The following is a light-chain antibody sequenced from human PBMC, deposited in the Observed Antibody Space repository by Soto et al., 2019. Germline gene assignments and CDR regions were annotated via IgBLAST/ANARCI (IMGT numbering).Light chain of an antibody. J-gene: IGKJ3*01. V-gene: IGKV4-1*01. CDR3: QQYHTTPFT. Sequence: DIVMTQSPDSLGLSLGERATINCKSSQNILYKSKNKNYLAWYQQKPGQPPKLLIYWASTRESGVPDRFRGSGSGTDFTLTINGLRAEDVAVYFCQQYHTTPFTFGPGTKGDIK. CDR1: QNILYKSKNKNY. CDR2: WAS.